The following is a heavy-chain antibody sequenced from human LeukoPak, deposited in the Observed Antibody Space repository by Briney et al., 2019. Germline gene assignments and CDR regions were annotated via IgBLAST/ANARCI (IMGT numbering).Heavy chain of an antibody. D-gene: IGHD3-10*01. CDR2: IKQDGSET. Sequence: PGGSLRLSCAASGFTFSSYWMSWVRQAPGKGLEWVANIKQDGSETDYVDSVKGRFTISRDNAKDSLYLQMNSLRADDTAVYYCARGLWFGGDWGQGTLITVSS. CDR1: GFTFSSYW. J-gene: IGHJ4*02. V-gene: IGHV3-7*01. CDR3: ARGLWFGGD.